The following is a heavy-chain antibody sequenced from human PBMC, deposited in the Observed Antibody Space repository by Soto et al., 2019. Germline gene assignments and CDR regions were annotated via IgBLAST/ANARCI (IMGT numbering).Heavy chain of an antibody. D-gene: IGHD3-16*01. CDR2: IHSDGSST. Sequence: EVQLVESGGGLVRPGGSLRLSCAASGFTFSYYWMHWVRQAPGKGLVWVSRIHSDGSSTTYADFVKGRFIISRDNARNTVVWKMNGGRVEDTAVYYWPRGDLGAFELWGRGTVVTVSS. CDR1: GFTFSYYW. CDR3: PRGDLGAFEL. V-gene: IGHV3-74*01. J-gene: IGHJ3*01.